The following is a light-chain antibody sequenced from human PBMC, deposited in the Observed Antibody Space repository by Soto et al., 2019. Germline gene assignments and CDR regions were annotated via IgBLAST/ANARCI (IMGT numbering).Light chain of an antibody. Sequence: QSALTQPASVSGSPGQSITISCSGTSSDVGSYNYVSWYQQHPGKAPKLMIYDVSNRPSGVSNRFSGSKSGNTASLTISGLQAEDEADYYCSSYTTRSHVLFGGGTKLTVL. J-gene: IGLJ2*01. CDR2: DVS. V-gene: IGLV2-14*01. CDR3: SSYTTRSHVL. CDR1: SSDVGSYNY.